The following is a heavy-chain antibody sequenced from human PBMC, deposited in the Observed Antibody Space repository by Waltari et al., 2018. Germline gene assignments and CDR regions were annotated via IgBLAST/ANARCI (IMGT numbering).Heavy chain of an antibody. CDR1: GYSIPSAGFY. J-gene: IGHJ4*02. D-gene: IGHD2-21*01. Sequence: QVQLQESGPGLLKPSQTLSLSCNVSGYSIPSAGFYWGWVRQYPAKGLEWLADMYYDGSTYYNPSLKSRLHISIDASNNQFSLQLRDVSAADTAIYFCARAQSGGYCFDFWGQGTLVTVSS. CDR3: ARAQSGGYCFDF. CDR2: MYYDGST. V-gene: IGHV4-31*03.